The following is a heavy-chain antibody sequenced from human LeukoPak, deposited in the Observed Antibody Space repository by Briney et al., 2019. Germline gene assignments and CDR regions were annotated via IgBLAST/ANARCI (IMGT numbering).Heavy chain of an antibody. CDR1: GFTFNIYS. Sequence: PGGSLRLSCAASGFTFNIYSMNCVRQAPGKGLEWVSSISGTSNYIYYADSVKGRFTISRDNAKNSLYLHMNSLRAEDTAVYYCARRGGSTATGYYFDYWGQGTLVTVSS. CDR3: ARRGGSTATGYYFDY. J-gene: IGHJ4*02. D-gene: IGHD3-10*01. V-gene: IGHV3-21*01. CDR2: ISGTSNYI.